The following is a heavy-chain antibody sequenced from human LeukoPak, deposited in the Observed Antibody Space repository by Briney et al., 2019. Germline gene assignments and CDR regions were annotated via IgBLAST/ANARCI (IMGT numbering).Heavy chain of an antibody. CDR1: GFTFSSYW. J-gene: IGHJ4*02. CDR2: IKKDGSEK. Sequence: GGSLRLSCAASGFTFSSYWMSWVRQAPGKGLEWVANIKKDGSEKYYVDSVKGRFTISRDSAKTSLYLQMISLRAEDTALYYCVRRYGGLDYWGQGALVTVSS. D-gene: IGHD3-10*01. V-gene: IGHV3-7*03. CDR3: VRRYGGLDY.